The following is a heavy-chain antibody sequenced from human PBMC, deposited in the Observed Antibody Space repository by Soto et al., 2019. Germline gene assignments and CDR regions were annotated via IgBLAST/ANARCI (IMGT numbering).Heavy chain of an antibody. J-gene: IGHJ5*02. Sequence: HPGGSLRLSCAASGFTFSSYAMSWVRQAPGKGLEWVSAISGSGGSTYYADSVKGRFTISRDNSKNTLYLQMNRLRAEDTAVYYCAKDLEGWSPPWFDPWGQGTLVTVSS. CDR3: AKDLEGWSPPWFDP. CDR2: ISGSGGST. CDR1: GFTFSSYA. V-gene: IGHV3-23*01. D-gene: IGHD6-19*01.